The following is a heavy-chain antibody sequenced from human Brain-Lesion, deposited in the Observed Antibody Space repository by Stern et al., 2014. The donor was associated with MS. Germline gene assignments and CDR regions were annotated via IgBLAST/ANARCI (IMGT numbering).Heavy chain of an antibody. V-gene: IGHV1-24*01. J-gene: IGHJ4*02. CDR2: FDPEDGDT. CDR3: ATLSPGAGGNYYRHFDY. CDR1: GYTLTELS. Sequence: VQLVESGAEVKKPGASVKVSCKVSGYTLTELSMHWVRQAPRKGLEWMGGFDPEDGDTSYAQKFQGRVPMTEDTSTDTAYMELSSLRSEDTAVYYCATLSPGAGGNYYRHFDYWGQGTLVTVSS. D-gene: IGHD1-26*01.